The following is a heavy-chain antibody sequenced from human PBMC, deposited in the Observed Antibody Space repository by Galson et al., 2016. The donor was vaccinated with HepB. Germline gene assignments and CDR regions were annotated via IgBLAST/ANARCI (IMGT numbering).Heavy chain of an antibody. CDR1: GFRFSVHS. Sequence: SLRPSCAASGFRFSVHSMHWVRQAPGKGLEWMAVVNAAGTDAYYADCVKGRFTIFRDNSKNIVYLQMESLGFEDTAVYYCARERESGYAPVDFRGQGTPVIVSS. V-gene: IGHV3-30*04. CDR2: VNAAGTDA. J-gene: IGHJ4*02. CDR3: ARERESGYAPVDF. D-gene: IGHD5-12*01.